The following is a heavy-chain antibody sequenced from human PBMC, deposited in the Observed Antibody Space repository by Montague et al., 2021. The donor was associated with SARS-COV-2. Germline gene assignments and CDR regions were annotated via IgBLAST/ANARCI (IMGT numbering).Heavy chain of an antibody. D-gene: IGHD3-10*01. CDR3: AKDSYYYGLGYGMDV. Sequence: SLRLPCAASGFTFSNSAMNWVRQAPGKGLEWVSGSSGSDGGTHYADSVKGRSTISRDNSKNVLYLQMNSLRAEDTALYYCAKDSYYYGLGYGMDVWGQGTTVTVSS. CDR1: GFTFSNSA. J-gene: IGHJ6*02. CDR2: SSGSDGGT. V-gene: IGHV3-23*01.